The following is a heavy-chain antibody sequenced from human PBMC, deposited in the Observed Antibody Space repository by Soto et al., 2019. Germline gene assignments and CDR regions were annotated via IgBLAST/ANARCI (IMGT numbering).Heavy chain of an antibody. D-gene: IGHD3-3*01. J-gene: IGHJ6*03. CDR3: TTDPPLRTYDFWSGYVAGDYYYYYMDV. V-gene: IGHV3-15*01. CDR1: GFTFSNAW. Sequence: GGSLRLSCAASGFTFSNAWMSWVRQAPGKGLEWVGRIKSKTDGGTTDYAAPVKGRFTISRDDSKNTLYLQMNSLKTEDTAVYYCTTDPPLRTYDFWSGYVAGDYYYYYMDVWGKGTTVTVSS. CDR2: IKSKTDGGTT.